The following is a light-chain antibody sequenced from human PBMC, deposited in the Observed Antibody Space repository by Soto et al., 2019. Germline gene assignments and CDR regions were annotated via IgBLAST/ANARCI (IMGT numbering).Light chain of an antibody. CDR2: GAS. V-gene: IGKV3D-20*02. CDR1: QSFNSIY. CDR3: QQRSNWLSWT. J-gene: IGKJ1*01. Sequence: EIVLTQSPGTLSLSPGERATLSCRASQSFNSIYLAWYQQKPGQAPRLLIYGASSRATGIPDRFSGSGSGTDFTLTISSLEPEDFAVYYCQQRSNWLSWTFGQGTKVDIK.